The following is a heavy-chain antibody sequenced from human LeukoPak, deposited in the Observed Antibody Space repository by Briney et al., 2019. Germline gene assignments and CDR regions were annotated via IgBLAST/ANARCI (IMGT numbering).Heavy chain of an antibody. CDR2: IIPIFGTA. D-gene: IGHD6-6*01. CDR1: GGTFSSYA. CDR3: VRAYSRSDYFDY. V-gene: IGHV1-69*06. Sequence: SVKVSCKASGGTFSSYAISWVRQAPGQGLEWMGGIIPIFGTANYAQKFQGRVTITADKSTSTAYMELSSLRSEDTAVYYCVRAYSRSDYFDYWGQGTLVTVSS. J-gene: IGHJ4*02.